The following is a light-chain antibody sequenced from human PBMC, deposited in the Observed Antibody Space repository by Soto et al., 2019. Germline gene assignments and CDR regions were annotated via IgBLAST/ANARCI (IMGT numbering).Light chain of an antibody. CDR2: YAY. CDR3: QQYGGSPRT. J-gene: IGKJ1*01. CDR1: QSVSSNY. V-gene: IGKV3-20*01. Sequence: EIVLTQSPGTLSLSPGEKATLSCRASQSVSSNYLAWYQQKPGQAPRLLIYYAYRRTTGIPDRFRGSGSGTEFTLTISGLEPEDFEVYYCQQYGGSPRTFGQGTKVDIK.